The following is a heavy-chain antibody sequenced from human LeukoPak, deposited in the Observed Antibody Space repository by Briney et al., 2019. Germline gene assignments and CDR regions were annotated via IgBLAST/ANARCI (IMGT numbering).Heavy chain of an antibody. Sequence: SETLSLTCTVSGGSISSYWSWIRQPPGKGLEWIGYIYYSGSTDYNPSLKSRVTISLDTSKNQFSLKLSSVTAADTAMYYCARGGYSGYDYLYYWGQGILVTVSS. V-gene: IGHV4-59*01. CDR2: IYYSGST. D-gene: IGHD5-12*01. CDR3: ARGGYSGYDYLYY. CDR1: GGSISSY. J-gene: IGHJ4*02.